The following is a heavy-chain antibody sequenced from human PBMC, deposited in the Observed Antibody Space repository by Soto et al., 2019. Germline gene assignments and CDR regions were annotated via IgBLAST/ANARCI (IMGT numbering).Heavy chain of an antibody. D-gene: IGHD3-10*01. CDR1: GGSVNSGGCH. CDR3: ARHGSPITMVRAYYGMDV. CDR2: IYYSGST. J-gene: IGHJ6*02. Sequence: SETLSLTCTVSGGSVNSGGCHWSWIRQHPGKGLEWIGDIYYSGSTYYNPSLKSRVTISIDTSTNHFSLHLSALTAADTAVYYCARHGSPITMVRAYYGMDVWGQGTTVTVSS. V-gene: IGHV4-31*03.